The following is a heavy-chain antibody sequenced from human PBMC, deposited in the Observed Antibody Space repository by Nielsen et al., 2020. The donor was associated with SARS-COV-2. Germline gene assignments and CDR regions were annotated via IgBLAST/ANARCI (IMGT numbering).Heavy chain of an antibody. CDR3: ARGGSGGYFSVY. J-gene: IGHJ4*02. CDR1: GFTFSTYW. V-gene: IGHV3-74*01. Sequence: GESLKISCAASGFTFSTYWMHWVRQAPGKGLVWVSRINSDGSSTSYADSVKGRFTISRDNAKTTLYLQMNSLRAEDTAVYYCARGGSGGYFSVYWGQGTLVTVSS. CDR2: INSDGSST. D-gene: IGHD1-26*01.